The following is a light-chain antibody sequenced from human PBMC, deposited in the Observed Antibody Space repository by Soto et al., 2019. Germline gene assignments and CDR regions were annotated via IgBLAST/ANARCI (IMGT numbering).Light chain of an antibody. Sequence: DIVLPKSPGTLSVSTRERATLSCGASQSISSNLALYQQKPGQAPRLIIYDASTRATGIPARFSGSGSGTYFTLTISSLQSEDFAVYYCQQDGKSLYTLGQGTKVDIK. CDR2: DAS. CDR1: QSISSN. CDR3: QQDGKSLYT. V-gene: IGKV3D-15*01. J-gene: IGKJ2*01.